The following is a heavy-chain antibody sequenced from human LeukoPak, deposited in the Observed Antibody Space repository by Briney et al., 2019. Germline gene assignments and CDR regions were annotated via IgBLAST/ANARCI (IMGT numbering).Heavy chain of an antibody. J-gene: IGHJ4*02. CDR3: ARVVYGDSSKDFDY. Sequence: SETLSLTCTVSGGSISSSSYYWGWIRQPPGKGLEWIGSIYYSGSTYYNPSLKSRVIISTDTSKNQFSLNLNSVTAADTAVYYCARVVYGDSSKDFDYWGQGTLVTVSS. CDR2: IYYSGST. CDR1: GGSISSSSYY. V-gene: IGHV4-39*07. D-gene: IGHD4-17*01.